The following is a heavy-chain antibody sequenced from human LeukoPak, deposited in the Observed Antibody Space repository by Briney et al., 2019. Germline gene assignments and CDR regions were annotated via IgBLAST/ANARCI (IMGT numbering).Heavy chain of an antibody. D-gene: IGHD3-3*01. V-gene: IGHV4-39*01. J-gene: IGHJ4*02. CDR2: IYYSGST. Sequence: SSETLSLTCTVSGGSISSSSYYWGWIRQPPGKGLEWIGSIYYSGSTYCNPSHKSRVTISVDTSKNQFSLKLSSVTAADTAVYYCARRPPYYDFWSGYYTGIWFFDYWGQGTLVTVSS. CDR1: GGSISSSSYY. CDR3: ARRPPYYDFWSGYYTGIWFFDY.